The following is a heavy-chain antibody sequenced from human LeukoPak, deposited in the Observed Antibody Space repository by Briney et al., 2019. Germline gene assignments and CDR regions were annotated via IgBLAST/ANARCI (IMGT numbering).Heavy chain of an antibody. V-gene: IGHV3-23*01. D-gene: IGHD6-13*01. CDR3: AKDGSAAEAFDI. Sequence: GGSLRLSCAASGFTFSSYAMSWVRQAPGKGLEWVSAISGSGGSTYYADSVKGRFTISRDNSKSTLYLQMNSLRAEDTAVYYCAKDGSAAEAFDIWGQGTMVTVSS. J-gene: IGHJ3*02. CDR2: ISGSGGST. CDR1: GFTFSSYA.